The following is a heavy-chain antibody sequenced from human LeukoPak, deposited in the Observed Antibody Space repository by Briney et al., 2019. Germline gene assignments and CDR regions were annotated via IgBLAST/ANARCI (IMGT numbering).Heavy chain of an antibody. CDR2: ISGSGGST. CDR3: AKARGVSMITFGGVLDY. D-gene: IGHD3-16*01. Sequence: GGSLRLSCAASGFTFSNAWMSWVRQAPGKGLEWVSAISGSGGSTYYADSVKGRFTISRDNSKNTLYLQMNSLRAEDTAVYYCAKARGVSMITFGGVLDYWGQGTLVTVSS. CDR1: GFTFSNAW. J-gene: IGHJ4*02. V-gene: IGHV3-23*01.